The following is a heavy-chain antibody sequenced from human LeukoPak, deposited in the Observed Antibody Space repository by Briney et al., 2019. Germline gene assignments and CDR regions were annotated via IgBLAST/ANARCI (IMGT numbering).Heavy chain of an antibody. CDR2: IYTTGTA. CDR3: ATVGGEGGFLHY. J-gene: IGHJ4*02. D-gene: IGHD7-27*01. Sequence: PSETLSLTCTVSGDFISGSYWSWIRQPAGKGLEWIGRIYTTGTANYNPSPTSRVTMSVDTSKKQLSLKLNSVTAADTAVYYCATVGGEGGFLHYWGQGILVAVSS. V-gene: IGHV4-4*07. CDR1: GDFISGSY.